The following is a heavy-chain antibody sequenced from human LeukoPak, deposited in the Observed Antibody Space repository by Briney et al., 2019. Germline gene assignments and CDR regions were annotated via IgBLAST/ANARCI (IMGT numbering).Heavy chain of an antibody. Sequence: SQTLSLTCTVSGGSISSGGYYWSWIRQHPGKGLEWIGYIYYSGSTYYNPSLKSRVTISVDTSKNQFSLKLSSVTAADTAVYYCARGGSGYSYGHTNRFDPWGQGTLVTVSS. J-gene: IGHJ5*02. CDR1: GGSISSGGYY. D-gene: IGHD5-18*01. V-gene: IGHV4-31*03. CDR2: IYYSGST. CDR3: ARGGSGYSYGHTNRFDP.